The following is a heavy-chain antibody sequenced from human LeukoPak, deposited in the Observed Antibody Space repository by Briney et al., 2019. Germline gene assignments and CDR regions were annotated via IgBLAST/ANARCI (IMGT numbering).Heavy chain of an antibody. D-gene: IGHD2-2*01. Sequence: SETLSLTCAVYGGSFSGYYWSWIRQPPGKGLEWIGEINHSGSTNYSPSLKSRVTISVDTSKNQFSLKLSSVTAADTAVYYCASRGYCSSTSCPNWFDPWGQGTLVTVSS. CDR1: GGSFSGYY. J-gene: IGHJ5*02. V-gene: IGHV4-34*01. CDR2: INHSGST. CDR3: ASRGYCSSTSCPNWFDP.